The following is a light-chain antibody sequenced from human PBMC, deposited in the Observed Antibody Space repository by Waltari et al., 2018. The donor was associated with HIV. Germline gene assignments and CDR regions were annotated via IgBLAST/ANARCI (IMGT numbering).Light chain of an antibody. J-gene: IGLJ1*01. Sequence: SALTQPASVSGSPGQSITISCTGSSIDIGAYDYVSWYQQHPGEAPKLIIYDVSRRPSGISHRFSGSKSVNTASLTISGLQAEDEADYYCSSYTGSSTLGVFGTGTTVTVL. V-gene: IGLV2-14*03. CDR3: SSYTGSSTLGV. CDR1: SIDIGAYDY. CDR2: DVS.